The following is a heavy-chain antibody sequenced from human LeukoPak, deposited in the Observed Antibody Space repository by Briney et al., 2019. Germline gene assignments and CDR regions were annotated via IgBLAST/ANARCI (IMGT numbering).Heavy chain of an antibody. CDR2: INSDGSST. CDR1: GFTFKNAW. D-gene: IGHD2-2*03. J-gene: IGHJ6*03. Sequence: GGSLRLSCEASGFTFKNAWMIWVRQAPGKGPEWVSRINSDGSSTSYADSVKGRFTISRDNAKNTLYLQMNSLRAEDTAVYYCARDRVGYCSSTSCYALYYYYYMDVWGKGTTVTVSS. CDR3: ARDRVGYCSSTSCYALYYYYYMDV. V-gene: IGHV3-74*01.